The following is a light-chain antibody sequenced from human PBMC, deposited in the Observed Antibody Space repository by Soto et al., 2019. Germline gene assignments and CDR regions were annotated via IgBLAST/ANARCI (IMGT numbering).Light chain of an antibody. Sequence: DIVMTQSPDSLAVSLGERATINCKSSQSVLSSSNNKNYLTWYQQKLGQPPKLLIYWASTRESGVPDRFSGSRSGADFPLTISSLQAEDVAVYYCQQYYSTPWTFGQGTKVEIK. V-gene: IGKV4-1*01. CDR1: QSVLSSSNNKNY. CDR3: QQYYSTPWT. CDR2: WAS. J-gene: IGKJ1*01.